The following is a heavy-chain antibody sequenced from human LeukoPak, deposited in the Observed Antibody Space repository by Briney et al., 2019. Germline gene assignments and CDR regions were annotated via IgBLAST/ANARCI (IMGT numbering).Heavy chain of an antibody. Sequence: GGSLRLSCAASGFTFSNAWMSWVRQAPGKGLEWVGRIKSKTDGRTTDYAAPVKGRFTISRDDSKNALYLQMNSLKTEDRAVYYCTSFGSYRLYYWGQGTMVTVSS. J-gene: IGHJ4*02. CDR2: IKSKTDGRTT. CDR3: TSFGSYRLYY. D-gene: IGHD3-16*02. V-gene: IGHV3-15*01. CDR1: GFTFSNAW.